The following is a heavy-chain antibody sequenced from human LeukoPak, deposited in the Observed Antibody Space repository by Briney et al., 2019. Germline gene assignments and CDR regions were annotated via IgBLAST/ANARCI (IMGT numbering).Heavy chain of an antibody. CDR2: ISYDGSNK. CDR3: AKVFGYCSSTSCPNTYNWFDP. CDR1: GFTFSSYG. D-gene: IGHD2-2*01. Sequence: GGSLRLSCAASGFTFSSYGMHWVRQAPGKGLEWVAVISYDGSNKYYADSVKGRFTISRDNSKNTLYLQMNSLRAEDTAVYYCAKVFGYCSSTSCPNTYNWFDPWGQGTLVTVSS. V-gene: IGHV3-30*18. J-gene: IGHJ5*02.